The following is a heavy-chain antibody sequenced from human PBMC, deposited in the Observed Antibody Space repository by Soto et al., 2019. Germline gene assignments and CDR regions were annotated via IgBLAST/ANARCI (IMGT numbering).Heavy chain of an antibody. CDR1: GGTFKNFT. V-gene: IGHV1-69*01. CDR2: IMPISGTP. D-gene: IGHD6-19*01. J-gene: IGHJ4*02. CDR3: TRGVAVAGTTPLRFDL. Sequence: QVQLVQSGAEMKKPGSSVTVSCKASGGTFKNFTFNWVRQASGQGLEWMGGIMPISGTPNYAQKFQDRLTISADEPTSTVYMELSSLTSDDTAIYYCTRGVAVAGTTPLRFDLWGQGPLVTVSS.